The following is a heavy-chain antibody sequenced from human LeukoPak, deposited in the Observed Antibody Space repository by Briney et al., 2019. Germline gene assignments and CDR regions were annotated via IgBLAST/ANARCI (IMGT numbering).Heavy chain of an antibody. CDR3: ARAQVLLLYDSSGLMAHAFDI. CDR2: ISAYNGNT. Sequence: ASLRVSCTASGYTFTIDGISWVRQAPGQGVERGGWISAYNGNTNYTQKLQGRVTMTTDTSTSTAYMELRSLRSDDTAVYYCARAQVLLLYDSSGLMAHAFDIWGQGTMVTVSS. V-gene: IGHV1-18*01. CDR1: GYTFTIDG. J-gene: IGHJ3*02. D-gene: IGHD3-22*01.